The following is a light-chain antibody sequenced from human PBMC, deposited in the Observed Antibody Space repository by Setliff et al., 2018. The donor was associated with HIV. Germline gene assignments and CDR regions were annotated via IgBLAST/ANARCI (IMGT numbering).Light chain of an antibody. CDR1: SGSIASNY. CDR3: QSYDGDIRGV. J-gene: IGLJ3*02. Sequence: NFMLTQPHSVSESPGKTVTFSCTRSSGSIASNYVQWYQHRPGSALTIVLYENNRRPSGVPDRFSGSIDSASNSASLTISGLKTEDEADYYCQSYDGDIRGVFGGGTK. CDR2: ENN. V-gene: IGLV6-57*03.